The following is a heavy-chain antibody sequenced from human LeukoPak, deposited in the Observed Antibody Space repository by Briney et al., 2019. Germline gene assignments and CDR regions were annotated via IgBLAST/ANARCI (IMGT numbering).Heavy chain of an antibody. CDR1: GVSINDYY. CDR3: ARIRCGHSGSVCYNP. J-gene: IGHJ5*02. D-gene: IGHD3-9*01. Sequence: PSETLSLTCGVFGVSINDYYWIWIRQSPGKGLEWIGEISHTEGTRYNPSLESRVTMSVGTSENQLSLKLIFVTAADTAVYYCARIRCGHSGSVCYNPWGLGNLVTVSS. CDR2: ISHTEGT. V-gene: IGHV4-34*01.